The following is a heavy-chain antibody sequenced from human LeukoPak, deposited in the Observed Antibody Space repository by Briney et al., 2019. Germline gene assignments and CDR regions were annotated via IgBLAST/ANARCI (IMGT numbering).Heavy chain of an antibody. CDR3: AREMFKLELDYYYYMDV. D-gene: IGHD1-7*01. V-gene: IGHV1-8*01. J-gene: IGHJ6*03. CDR2: MNPNSGNT. CDR1: GYTFTSYD. Sequence: ASVKVSCKASGYTFTSYDINWVRQATGQGLEWMGWMNPNSGNTGCAQKFQGRVTMTRDTSISTAYMELSRLRSDDTAVYYCAREMFKLELDYYYYMDVWGKGTTVTVSS.